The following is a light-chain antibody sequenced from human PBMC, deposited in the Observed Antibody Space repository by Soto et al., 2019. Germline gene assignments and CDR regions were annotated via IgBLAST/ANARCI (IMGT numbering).Light chain of an antibody. Sequence: QSALTQPASVSGSPGQSITISFTGTSSDVGGYTYVSWYQQHPGKAPKLMIYDVSHRPSGVSNRFSGSKSGNTASLTISGLQTEDEADYYCSSYTSRSTLVFGGGTKVTVL. J-gene: IGLJ2*01. CDR2: DVS. CDR3: SSYTSRSTLV. CDR1: SSDVGGYTY. V-gene: IGLV2-14*01.